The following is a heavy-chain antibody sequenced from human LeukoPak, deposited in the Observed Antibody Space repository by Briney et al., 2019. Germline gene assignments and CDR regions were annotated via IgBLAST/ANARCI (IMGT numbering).Heavy chain of an antibody. D-gene: IGHD6-19*01. CDR3: AKVPVAGPYNWFDP. V-gene: IGHV3-23*01. CDR1: GFTFSSYS. Sequence: PGGSLRLSCAASGFTFSSYSMNWVRQAPGKGLEWVSAISGSGGSTYYADSVKGRLTISRDNSKNTLYLQMNSLRAEDTAVYYCAKVPVAGPYNWFDPWGQGTLVTVSS. J-gene: IGHJ5*02. CDR2: ISGSGGST.